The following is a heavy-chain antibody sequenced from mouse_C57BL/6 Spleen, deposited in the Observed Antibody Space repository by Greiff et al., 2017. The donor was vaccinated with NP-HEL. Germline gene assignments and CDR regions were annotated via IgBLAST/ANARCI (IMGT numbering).Heavy chain of an antibody. CDR1: GYAFSSSW. Sequence: QVQLQQSGPELVKPGASVKISCKASGYAFSSSWMNWVKQRPGKGLEWIGRIYPGDGDTNYNGKFKGKATLTADKSSSTAYMQLSSLTSEDSAVYFCARRRDYYGSSLYYAMDYWGQGTSVTVSS. CDR3: ARRRDYYGSSLYYAMDY. V-gene: IGHV1-82*01. D-gene: IGHD1-1*01. J-gene: IGHJ4*01. CDR2: IYPGDGDT.